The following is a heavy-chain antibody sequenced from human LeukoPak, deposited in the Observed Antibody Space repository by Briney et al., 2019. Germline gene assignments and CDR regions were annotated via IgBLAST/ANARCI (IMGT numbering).Heavy chain of an antibody. V-gene: IGHV4-34*01. D-gene: IGHD2-2*01. CDR1: GGSLSGYS. CDR2: INHSGST. CDR3: ARVPGRPADVFDH. J-gene: IGHJ4*02. Sequence: PSETLSLTCAVYGGSLSGYSWSWIRQPPGKGLEWIREINHSGSTNYNPSLKSRVTISADTSKNQFSLKLSAVTAADTAFYYCARVPGRPADVFDHWGQGTLVTVSS.